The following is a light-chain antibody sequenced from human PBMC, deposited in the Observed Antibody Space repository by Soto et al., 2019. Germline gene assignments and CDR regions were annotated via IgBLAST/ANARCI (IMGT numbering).Light chain of an antibody. CDR2: EVS. J-gene: IGLJ3*02. CDR1: SSDVGRYNL. Sequence: QSALTQPASVSGSPGQSITISCTGTSSDVGRYNLVSWYQQHPGKAPKLMIYEVSKRPSGVSNRFSGSKSGNTASLTISGLQAEDEADYYCSSYTYSNTLFGGGTKVTVL. CDR3: SSYTYSNTL. V-gene: IGLV2-14*02.